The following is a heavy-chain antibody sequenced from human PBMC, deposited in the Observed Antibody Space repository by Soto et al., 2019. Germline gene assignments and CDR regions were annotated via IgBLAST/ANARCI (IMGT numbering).Heavy chain of an antibody. J-gene: IGHJ4*02. V-gene: IGHV1-46*01. D-gene: IGHD6-19*01. CDR3: ARVSGGPRIAVAAPPYYFDY. CDR1: GYTFTSYY. Sequence: ASVKVSCKASGYTFTSYYMHWVRQAPGQGLEWMGIINPSGGSTSYAQKFQGRVTMTRDTSTSTVYMELSSLRSEDTAVYYCARVSGGPRIAVAAPPYYFDYWDQGTLVTVSS. CDR2: INPSGGST.